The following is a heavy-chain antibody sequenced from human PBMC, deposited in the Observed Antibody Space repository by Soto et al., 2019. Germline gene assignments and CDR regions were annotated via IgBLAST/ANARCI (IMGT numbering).Heavy chain of an antibody. CDR1: NFIFTNVW. V-gene: IGHV3-15*07. Sequence: EVQLVESGGGLVKPGGSLRLSCTDSNFIFTNVWMNWVRQAPGKGLEWVGRIKSNPNGGTADYTAPVTGRFTISRDDSKNMLYLQMNSLKTEDTAVYYCTTDLAEGTYNWNYMWGQGTLVTVSS. D-gene: IGHD1-7*01. CDR2: IKSNPNGGTA. CDR3: TTDLAEGTYNWNYM. J-gene: IGHJ4*02.